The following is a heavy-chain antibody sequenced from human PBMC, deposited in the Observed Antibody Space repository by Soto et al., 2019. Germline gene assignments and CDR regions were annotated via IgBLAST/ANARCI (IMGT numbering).Heavy chain of an antibody. D-gene: IGHD2-21*01. CDR3: VRGVSI. J-gene: IGHJ4*02. CDR1: GFTFSSYA. Sequence: EVQLLESGGGLVQPGGSLRLSCAVSGFTFSSYAMNWVRQAPGEGLEWLSGISGSGDSTYYADSVKGRFTISRDNSKDTLYLQMNSLRAEDTAVYYCVRGVSIWGQGTLVTVSS. V-gene: IGHV3-23*01. CDR2: ISGSGDST.